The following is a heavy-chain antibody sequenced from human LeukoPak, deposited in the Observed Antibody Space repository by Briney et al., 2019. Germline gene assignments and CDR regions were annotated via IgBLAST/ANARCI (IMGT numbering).Heavy chain of an antibody. V-gene: IGHV1-69*01. D-gene: IGHD6-19*01. CDR1: GGTFSSYA. CDR3: ARSPLSTVAGDINNWFDP. J-gene: IGHJ5*02. CDR2: IIPIFGTA. Sequence: SVKVSCKASGGTFSSYAISWVGQAPGQGLEWMGGIIPIFGTANYAQKFQGRVTITADESTSTAYMELSSLRSEDTAVYYCARSPLSTVAGDINNWFDPWGQGTLVTVSS.